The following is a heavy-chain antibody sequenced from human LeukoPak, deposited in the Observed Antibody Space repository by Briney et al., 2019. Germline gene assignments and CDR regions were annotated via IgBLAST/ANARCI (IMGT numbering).Heavy chain of an antibody. J-gene: IGHJ5*02. Sequence: SVKVSCKASGGTFSSYAISWVRQAPGQGLEWMGGIIPIFGTANYAQKFQGRVTITADESTSTAYMELSSLRAEDTAVYYCAKAVPTVTKGWFDPWGQGTLVTVSS. D-gene: IGHD4-17*01. CDR1: GGTFSSYA. CDR2: IIPIFGTA. CDR3: AKAVPTVTKGWFDP. V-gene: IGHV1-69*13.